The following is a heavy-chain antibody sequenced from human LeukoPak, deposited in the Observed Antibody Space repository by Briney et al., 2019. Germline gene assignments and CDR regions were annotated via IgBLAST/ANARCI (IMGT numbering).Heavy chain of an antibody. CDR1: EFAVSSNY. CDR3: ARSPSSYGSAHYVDY. CDR2: IYIDGTT. Sequence: VGSLRLSCAASEFAVSSNYMSWVRQAPGKGLEWVSVIYIDGTTYYADSVKGRFTISRDDSKNTLYLQMNSLGAEDTALYYCARSPSSYGSAHYVDYWGQGTLVTVSS. V-gene: IGHV3-53*01. J-gene: IGHJ4*02. D-gene: IGHD3-10*01.